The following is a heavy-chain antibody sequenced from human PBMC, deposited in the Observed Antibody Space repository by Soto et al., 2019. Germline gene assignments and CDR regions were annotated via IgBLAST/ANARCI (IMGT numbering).Heavy chain of an antibody. V-gene: IGHV4-39*01. Sequence: PSWTLALTCTVSGASINSNVHYWGWVRQSPGKGLEWIASVFYTGSPYHNPSLESRVSISVDTSDNQFSLKVTSVTAADTGIYYCARRPFGGYAFASCGQGTMVTVSS. CDR3: ARRPFGGYAFAS. J-gene: IGHJ4*02. D-gene: IGHD3-16*01. CDR2: VFYTGSP. CDR1: GASINSNVHY.